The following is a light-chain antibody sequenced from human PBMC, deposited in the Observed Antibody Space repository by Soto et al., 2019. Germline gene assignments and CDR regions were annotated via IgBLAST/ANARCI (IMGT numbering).Light chain of an antibody. CDR1: QSVSSA. V-gene: IGKV3-15*01. CDR2: DSS. CDR3: QQYNSWPPRYT. J-gene: IGKJ2*01. Sequence: DIVLTQSPATLSVSPGESATLSCRASQSVSSALAWYQHVHGHAPSLLIFDSSTRATSVTARLSSSRSGTQFTLTTSSLQAEDFAVYYCQQYNSWPPRYTFGQGTKLQIK.